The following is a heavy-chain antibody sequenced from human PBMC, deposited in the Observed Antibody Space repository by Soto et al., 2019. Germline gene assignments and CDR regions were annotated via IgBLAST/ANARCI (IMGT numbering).Heavy chain of an antibody. V-gene: IGHV4-30-4*01. CDR2: IYYSGST. J-gene: IGHJ6*02. Sequence: KPSETLSLTCTVSGGSISSGDYYWSWIRQPPGKGLEWIGYIYYSGSTYYNPSLKSRVTISVDTSKNQFSLKLSSVTAADTAVYYCARNPTPRYCSSTSCYGRRYYYYYYGMDVWGQGTTVTVSS. D-gene: IGHD2-2*01. CDR1: GGSISSGDYY. CDR3: ARNPTPRYCSSTSCYGRRYYYYYYGMDV.